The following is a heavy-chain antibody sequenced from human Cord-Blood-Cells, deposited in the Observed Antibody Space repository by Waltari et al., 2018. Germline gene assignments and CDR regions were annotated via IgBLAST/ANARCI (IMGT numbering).Heavy chain of an antibody. J-gene: IGHJ4*02. CDR3: ARRGLLRLFDY. CDR2: IYYSGST. CDR1: GGSISSSSYY. D-gene: IGHD3-22*01. V-gene: IGHV4-39*01. Sequence: QLQLQESGPGLVKPSETLSLPCTVSGGSISSSSYYWGWIRQPPGKGLEWIGSIYYSGSTYYNPSLKSRVTISVDTSKNQFSLKLSSVTAADTAVYYCARRGLLRLFDYWGQGTLVTVSS.